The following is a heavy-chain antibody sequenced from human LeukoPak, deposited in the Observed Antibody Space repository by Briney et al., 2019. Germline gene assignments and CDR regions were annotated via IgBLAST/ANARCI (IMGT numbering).Heavy chain of an antibody. V-gene: IGHV3-30*18. CDR1: GFTFSSYG. J-gene: IGHJ3*02. D-gene: IGHD3-22*01. Sequence: GRSLRLSCAASGFTFSSYGMHWVRQAPDKGLEWVAVIPYDGSNKYYADSVKGRFTISRDNSKNTLSVQVNSLRAEDTAVYYCAKGHSSGYYTPSLLDAFDIWGQGTMVTVSS. CDR2: IPYDGSNK. CDR3: AKGHSSGYYTPSLLDAFDI.